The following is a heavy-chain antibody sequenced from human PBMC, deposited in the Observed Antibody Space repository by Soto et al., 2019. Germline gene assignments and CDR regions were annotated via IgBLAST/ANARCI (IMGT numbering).Heavy chain of an antibody. Sequence: ALVKVSRKASGYSFTSYGGSWVRQAPGQGLEWMGWISTYNGNTIYAQKFQRRVTMSTHTSTNIAYMQLRSLRSDDTAVYYCAREHHYGGSSYGMDVWGQGTTGTVSS. CDR3: AREHHYGGSSYGMDV. CDR1: GYSFTSYG. J-gene: IGHJ6*02. V-gene: IGHV1-18*01. CDR2: ISTYNGNT. D-gene: IGHD1-26*01.